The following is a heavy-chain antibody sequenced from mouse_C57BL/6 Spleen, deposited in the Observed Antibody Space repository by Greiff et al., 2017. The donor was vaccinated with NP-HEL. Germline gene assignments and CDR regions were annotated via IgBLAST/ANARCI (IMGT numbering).Heavy chain of an antibody. Sequence: EVQLVESGPELVKPGASVKISCKASGYSFTGYYMHWVKQSSEKSLEWIGEINPSTGGTSYNQKFKGKATLTVDKSSSTAYMQLKSLTSEDSAVYYCALRTYYGSSLFDYWGQGTTLTVSS. CDR1: GYSFTGYY. V-gene: IGHV1-43*01. CDR3: ALRTYYGSSLFDY. CDR2: INPSTGGT. J-gene: IGHJ2*01. D-gene: IGHD1-1*01.